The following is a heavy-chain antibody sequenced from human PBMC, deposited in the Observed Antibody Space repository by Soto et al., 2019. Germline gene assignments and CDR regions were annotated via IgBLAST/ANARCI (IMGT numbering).Heavy chain of an antibody. CDR2: IYWDDDM. Sequence: SGPTLVNPTQPLTLTCSFSGFSLSSSGVGVGWIRQPPGKALEWLALIYWDDDMRYSPSLKRRLTITKDTSKNQVVLTLTDMDPVDTATYYCARGTGGGNSCYFDYWGQGTLVTVSS. J-gene: IGHJ4*02. CDR3: ARGTGGGNSCYFDY. CDR1: GFSLSSSGVG. V-gene: IGHV2-5*02. D-gene: IGHD2-21*02.